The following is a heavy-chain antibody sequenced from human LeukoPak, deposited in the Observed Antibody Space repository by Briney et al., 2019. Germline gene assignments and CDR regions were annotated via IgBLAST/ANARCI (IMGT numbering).Heavy chain of an antibody. J-gene: IGHJ4*02. CDR2: IYYSGST. Sequence: SETLSLTCTVSGGSISSYYWSWIRQPPGKGLEWIGYIYYSGSTNYNPSLKSRVTISVDTSKNQFSLKLSSVTAADTAVYYCARDGPLWFGELYPAFDYWGQGTLVTVSS. CDR1: GGSISSYY. CDR3: ARDGPLWFGELYPAFDY. D-gene: IGHD3-10*01. V-gene: IGHV4-59*12.